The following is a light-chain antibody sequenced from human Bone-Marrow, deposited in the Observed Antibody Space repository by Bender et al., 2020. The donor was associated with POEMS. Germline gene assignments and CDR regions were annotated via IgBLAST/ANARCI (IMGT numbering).Light chain of an antibody. J-gene: IGLJ3*02. CDR2: AVS. V-gene: IGLV2-8*01. CDR1: SSDVGGYNY. CDR3: CSYTSRTIWV. Sequence: QSALTQPPSASGSPEQSVTISCTGTSSDVGGYNYVSWYQQHPGKAPKLIIYAVSKRPSGVPDRFSGSKSGNTASLTISGLQAEDEADYYCCSYTSRTIWVFGGGTKLTVL.